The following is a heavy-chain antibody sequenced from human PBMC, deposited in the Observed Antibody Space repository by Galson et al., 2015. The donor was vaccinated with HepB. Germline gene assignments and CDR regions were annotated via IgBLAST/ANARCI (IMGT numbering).Heavy chain of an antibody. J-gene: IGHJ6*02. CDR2: ISSSSSYI. CDR1: GFTFSSYS. V-gene: IGHV3-21*01. CDR3: ATEDIVVVPAAGYYYGMDV. Sequence: SLRLSCAASGFTFSSYSMNWVRQAPGKGLEWVSSISSSSSYIYYADSVKGRFTISRDNAKNSLYLQMNSLRAEDTAVYYCATEDIVVVPAAGYYYGMDVWGQGTTVTVSS. D-gene: IGHD2-2*01.